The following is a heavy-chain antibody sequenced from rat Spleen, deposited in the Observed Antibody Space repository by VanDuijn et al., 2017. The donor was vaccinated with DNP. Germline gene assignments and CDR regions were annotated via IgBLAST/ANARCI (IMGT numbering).Heavy chain of an antibody. Sequence: EVQLQESGPGLVKPSQSLSLTCSVTGYSIISNYWAWIRKFPGNNMEWIAYISYSGSTTYNPSLKSRISITRDTSKNLFFLHLNSVTTEDTATYYCARWTRYFDYWGQGVMVTVSS. D-gene: IGHD1-7*01. CDR3: ARWTRYFDY. CDR1: GYSIISNY. V-gene: IGHV3-1*01. J-gene: IGHJ2*01. CDR2: ISYSGST.